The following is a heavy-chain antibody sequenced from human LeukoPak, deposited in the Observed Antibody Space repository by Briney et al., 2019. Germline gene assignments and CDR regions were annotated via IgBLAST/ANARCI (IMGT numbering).Heavy chain of an antibody. CDR2: IYYSGST. V-gene: IGHV4-59*01. D-gene: IGHD3-10*01. J-gene: IGHJ6*02. CDR1: GGSISSYY. CDR3: ARDSDPYYYYGMDV. Sequence: KPSETLSLTCTVSGGSISSYYWSWIRQPPGRGLEWIEYIYYSGSTNYNPSLKSRVTISVDTSKNQFSLKLSSVTAADTAVYYCARDSDPYYYYGMDVWGQGTTVTVSS.